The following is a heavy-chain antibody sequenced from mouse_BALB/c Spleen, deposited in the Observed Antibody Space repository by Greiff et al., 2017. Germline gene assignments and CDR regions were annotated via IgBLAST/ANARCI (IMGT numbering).Heavy chain of an antibody. CDR2: IWSGGST. CDR3: ARNRRAYYGNRDYAMDY. V-gene: IGHV2-4-1*01. Sequence: QVQLQQSGPGLVQPSQSLSITCTVSGFSLTSYGVHWVRQSPGKGLEWLGVIWSGGSTDYNAAFISRLRISKYNSKSQVFFKMNSLQADDTAIYYCARNRRAYYGNRDYAMDYWGQGTSVTVSS. J-gene: IGHJ4*01. D-gene: IGHD2-10*01. CDR1: GFSLTSYG.